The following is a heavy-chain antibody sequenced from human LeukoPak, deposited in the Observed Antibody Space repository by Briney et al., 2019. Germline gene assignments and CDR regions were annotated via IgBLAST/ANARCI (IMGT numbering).Heavy chain of an antibody. D-gene: IGHD6-13*01. Sequence: GGSLRLSCAASGFNFTSYSTNWVRQAPGKGLEWVSYISSRITTIYYADSVKGRFTISRDNAKNSLYLQMNRLRAEDTAVYYCARDYRSSSGRAFDIWGQGTMVTVSS. CDR1: GFNFTSYS. V-gene: IGHV3-48*04. CDR3: ARDYRSSSGRAFDI. CDR2: ISSRITTI. J-gene: IGHJ3*02.